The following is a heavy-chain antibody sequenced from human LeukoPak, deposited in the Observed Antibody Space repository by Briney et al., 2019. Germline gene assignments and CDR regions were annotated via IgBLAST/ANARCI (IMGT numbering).Heavy chain of an antibody. V-gene: IGHV3-23*01. CDR1: GFTFSSYA. CDR3: AKGPQGIAVAGNEYFQN. J-gene: IGHJ1*01. CDR2: ISVSGGST. Sequence: PGGSLRLSCAASGFTFSSYAMMWVCQAAGKGLEWVSTISVSGGSTYYADSVKGRFTVSRDNSKNTLYLQMNSLRAEDTAVYYCAKGPQGIAVAGNEYFQNWGQGTLVTVSS. D-gene: IGHD6-19*01.